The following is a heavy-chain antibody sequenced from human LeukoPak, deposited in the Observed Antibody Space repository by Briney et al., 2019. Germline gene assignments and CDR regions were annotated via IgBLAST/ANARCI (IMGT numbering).Heavy chain of an antibody. CDR3: ARVGYCGGDCYPPYYYYGMDV. Sequence: GGSLRLSCAASGFTFSSYAMHWVRQAPGKGLDWVAVISYDGSNKYYADSVKGRFTISRDNSKNTLYLQMNSLRAEDTAVYYCARVGYCGGDCYPPYYYYGMDVWGQGTTVTVSS. D-gene: IGHD2-21*02. J-gene: IGHJ6*02. V-gene: IGHV3-30-3*01. CDR1: GFTFSSYA. CDR2: ISYDGSNK.